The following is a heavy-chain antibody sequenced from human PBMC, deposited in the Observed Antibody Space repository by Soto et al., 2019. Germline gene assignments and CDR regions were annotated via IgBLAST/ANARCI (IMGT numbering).Heavy chain of an antibody. CDR1: GYSFTSYW. Sequence: GESLKISCKGSGYSFTSYWIGWVRQMSGKGLEWMGIIYLGDSDTRYSTPFQGQVTIPADKFISPAYLQWSSLKASDTAMYYRARHYGYCTKDVCYAAHVDYWGQGTLVTVSS. CDR2: IYLGDSDT. V-gene: IGHV5-51*01. D-gene: IGHD2-8*01. CDR3: ARHYGYCTKDVCYAAHVDY. J-gene: IGHJ4*02.